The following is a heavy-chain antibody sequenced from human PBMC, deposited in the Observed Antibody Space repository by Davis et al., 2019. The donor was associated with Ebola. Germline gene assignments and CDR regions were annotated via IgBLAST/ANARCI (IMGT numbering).Heavy chain of an antibody. Sequence: ALVKVSCKASGGTFSSYAISWVRQATGQGLEWMGWMNPNSGNTGYAQKFQGRVIMTRNTSISTAYMELSSLRSEDTAVYYCARRIAARPNWFDPWGQGTLVTVSS. CDR2: MNPNSGNT. D-gene: IGHD6-6*01. CDR1: GGTFSSYA. J-gene: IGHJ5*02. V-gene: IGHV1-8*02. CDR3: ARRIAARPNWFDP.